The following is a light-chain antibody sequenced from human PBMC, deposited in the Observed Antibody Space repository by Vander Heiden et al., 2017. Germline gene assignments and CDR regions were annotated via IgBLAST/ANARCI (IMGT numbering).Light chain of an antibody. CDR2: AAS. CDR3: QQTDSCPWS. V-gene: IGKV1-12*01. Sequence: IQMTQSPSSVSASVVARVTIPCRASQDINNWLAWYQQKPGQAPKLLIYAASSLQKGVPSRFSGSESGTDYILTISNLQPEDFALYYCQQTDSCPWSFGQGTKVEVK. CDR1: QDINNW. J-gene: IGKJ1*01.